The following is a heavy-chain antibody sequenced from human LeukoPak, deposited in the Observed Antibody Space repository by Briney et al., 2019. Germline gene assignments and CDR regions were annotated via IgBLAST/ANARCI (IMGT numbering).Heavy chain of an antibody. CDR1: GFTFSSYG. D-gene: IGHD6-13*01. J-gene: IGHJ4*02. Sequence: GGSLRLSCAASGFTFSSYGMHWVRQAPGKGLEWVAFIRYDGTNKYYADSVKGRFTISRDNSKNTLYLQMNSLRAEDKAVYYCARDHPAAGIIFDYWGQGTLVTVSS. CDR2: IRYDGTNK. CDR3: ARDHPAAGIIFDY. V-gene: IGHV3-30*02.